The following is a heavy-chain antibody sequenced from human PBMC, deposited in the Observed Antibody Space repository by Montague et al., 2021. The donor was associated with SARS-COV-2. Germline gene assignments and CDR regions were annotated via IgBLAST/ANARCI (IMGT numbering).Heavy chain of an antibody. Sequence: PAQVKPTQTLTLTCTFSGFSLSTSGMCVSWIRQPPGKALEWLARIDWDDGKYYSTSLKTRLTISKDISKNQVVLTMTNMDPVDTATYYCAREYYYDSSGYYGYAFDIWGQGTMVTVSS. CDR1: GFSLSTSGMC. J-gene: IGHJ3*02. CDR3: AREYYYDSSGYYGYAFDI. CDR2: IDWDDGK. V-gene: IGHV2-70*11. D-gene: IGHD3-22*01.